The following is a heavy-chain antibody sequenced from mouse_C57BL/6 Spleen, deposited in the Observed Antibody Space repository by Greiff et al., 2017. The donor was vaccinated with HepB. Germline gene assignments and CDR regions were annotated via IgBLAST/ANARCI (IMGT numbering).Heavy chain of an antibody. CDR1: GYTFTEYT. D-gene: IGHD2-2*01. V-gene: IGHV1-62-2*01. J-gene: IGHJ2*01. CDR3: ARHEGGRMVTGDYFDY. Sequence: VQLQQSGAELVKPGASVKLSCKASGYTFTEYTIHWVKQRSGQGLEWIGWFYPGSGSIKYNEKFKDKATLTADKSTSTVYMEMSRLTSEDSAVYFCARHEGGRMVTGDYFDYWGQGTTLTVAS. CDR2: FYPGSGSI.